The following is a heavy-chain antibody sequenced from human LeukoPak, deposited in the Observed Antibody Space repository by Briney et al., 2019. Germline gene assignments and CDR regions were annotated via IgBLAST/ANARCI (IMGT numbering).Heavy chain of an antibody. CDR2: ISHDGSYQ. Sequence: GGSLRLSCAASGFTFSGHAMHWVRQAPGKGLELLAYISHDGSYQYHVDSVKGRFTVSRDNSKNTLYLQMDSLRAEDTAVYYCARDRAWNYFDSWGQGTLVTVSS. D-gene: IGHD3-3*01. V-gene: IGHV3-30*03. CDR1: GFTFSGHA. J-gene: IGHJ4*02. CDR3: ARDRAWNYFDS.